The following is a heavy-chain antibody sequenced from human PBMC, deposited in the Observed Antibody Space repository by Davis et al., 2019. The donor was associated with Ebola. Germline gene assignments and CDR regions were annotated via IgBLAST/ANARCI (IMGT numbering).Heavy chain of an antibody. D-gene: IGHD4-23*01. CDR2: IIPILGIA. J-gene: IGHJ6*02. CDR1: GYTFTGYY. Sequence: AASVKVSCKASGYTFTGYYMHWVRQAPGQGLEWMGGIIPILGIANYAQKFQGRVTITADKSTSTAYMELSSLRSEDTAVYYCAREGVTWDVWGQGTTVTVSS. V-gene: IGHV1-69*10. CDR3: AREGVTWDV.